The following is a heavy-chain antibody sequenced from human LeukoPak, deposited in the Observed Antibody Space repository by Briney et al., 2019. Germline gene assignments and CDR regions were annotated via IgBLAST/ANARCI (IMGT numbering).Heavy chain of an antibody. CDR2: ISTSGAST. Sequence: PGGSLRLSCAASGFTFSSFKMVWVRQAPGKGLEWISYISTSGASTYYADSVKGRFTVSRDNVKNSMSLRMDTLRVEDTAVYYCARERGYNYGYSGYYDHWGQGVLVTVSS. CDR3: ARERGYNYGYSGYYDH. CDR1: GFTFSSFK. D-gene: IGHD5-18*01. J-gene: IGHJ4*02. V-gene: IGHV3-48*03.